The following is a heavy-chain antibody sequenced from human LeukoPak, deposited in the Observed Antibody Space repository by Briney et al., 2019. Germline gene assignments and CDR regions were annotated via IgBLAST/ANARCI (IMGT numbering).Heavy chain of an antibody. V-gene: IGHV4-59*08. CDR1: GGSISSYY. Sequence: SETLSLTCTVSGGSISSYYWSWTRQPPGKGLEWIGYIYYSGSTNYNPSLKSRVTISVDTSKNQFSLKLSSVTAADTAVYYCARLRGYYFDYWGQGTLVTVSS. CDR3: ARLRGYYFDY. J-gene: IGHJ4*02. CDR2: IYYSGST.